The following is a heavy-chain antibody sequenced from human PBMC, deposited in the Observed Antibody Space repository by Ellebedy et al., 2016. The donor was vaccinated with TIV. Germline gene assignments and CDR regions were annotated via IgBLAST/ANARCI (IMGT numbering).Heavy chain of an antibody. CDR3: ARETLRRAVLSYYYGMDV. CDR2: IYSGGST. CDR1: GFTVSSNY. J-gene: IGHJ6*02. V-gene: IGHV3-53*01. D-gene: IGHD5/OR15-5a*01. Sequence: GGSLRLSXAASGFTVSSNYMSWVRQAPGKGLEWVSVIYSGGSTYYADSVKGRFTISRDNSKNTLYLQMNSLRAEDTAVYYCARETLRRAVLSYYYGMDVWGQGTTVTVSS.